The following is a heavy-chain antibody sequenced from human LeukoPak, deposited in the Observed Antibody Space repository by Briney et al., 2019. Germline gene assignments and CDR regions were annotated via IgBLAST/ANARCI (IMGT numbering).Heavy chain of an antibody. CDR3: ARAPGNYYLDC. Sequence: ASVKVSCKASGYTFADYYMHLVRQAPAQGVEWMGWINPNSGGTNYAQKFQGRVTMTRDTSISTAYMELSSLRSDDTAVYYCARAPGNYYLDCWGQGTLVTVSS. V-gene: IGHV1-2*02. J-gene: IGHJ4*02. D-gene: IGHD1-26*01. CDR2: INPNSGGT. CDR1: GYTFADYY.